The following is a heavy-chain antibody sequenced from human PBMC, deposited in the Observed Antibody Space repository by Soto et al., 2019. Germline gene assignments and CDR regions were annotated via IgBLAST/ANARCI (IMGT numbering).Heavy chain of an antibody. CDR2: IYYSGST. V-gene: IGHV4-39*01. J-gene: IGHJ3*02. CDR3: ARQGSGSYNAFDI. Sequence: SDILTLTFTVSCLSIPISRYYCGWIRQPPGKGLEWIGTIYYSGSTYYNPSLKSRVTISVDTSKNQFSLKLSSVTAADTAVYYCARQGSGSYNAFDIWGQGTVVT. D-gene: IGHD1-26*01. CDR1: CLSIPISRYY.